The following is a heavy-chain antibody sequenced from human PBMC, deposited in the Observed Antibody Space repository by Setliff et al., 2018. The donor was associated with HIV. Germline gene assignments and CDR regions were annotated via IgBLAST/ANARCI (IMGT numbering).Heavy chain of an antibody. CDR2: IHSSGST. Sequence: SETLSLTCTISGGSISSYYWSWIRQPPGKGLEWIGNIHSSGSTNYNPSLKSRVTITVDTSKNQFSLKVTSVTAADTAVYYCARDMAVAVDVWGKGTTVTVSS. CDR3: ARDMAVAVDV. D-gene: IGHD6-19*01. V-gene: IGHV4-4*09. J-gene: IGHJ6*04. CDR1: GGSISSYY.